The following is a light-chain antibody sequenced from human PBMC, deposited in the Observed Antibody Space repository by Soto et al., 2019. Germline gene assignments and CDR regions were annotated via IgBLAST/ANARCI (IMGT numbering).Light chain of an antibody. V-gene: IGKV1-39*01. CDR1: QSISTY. CDR3: QQSFSTPIN. CDR2: RAS. J-gene: IGKJ5*01. Sequence: DIQMTQSPSSLSASVGDRVSITCRASQSISTYVNWYQQKPGTAPNLLIYRASTLESGVPSRFSGSGSGTDFTLTISSLQPADFSTYYCQQSFSTPINFGQGTRLDIK.